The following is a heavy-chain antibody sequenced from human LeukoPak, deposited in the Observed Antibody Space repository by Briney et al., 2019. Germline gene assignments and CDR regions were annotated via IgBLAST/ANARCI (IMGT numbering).Heavy chain of an antibody. CDR3: AREGARAFSRWFDP. CDR2: INHSGST. D-gene: IGHD2/OR15-2a*01. J-gene: IGHJ5*02. CDR1: GGSFSGYY. Sequence: NPSETLSLTCAVYGGSFSGYYWSWIRQPPGKGLEWIGEINHSGSTNYNPSLKSRVTISVDTSKNQFSLKLSSVTAADTAVYYCAREGARAFSRWFDPWGQGTLVTVSS. V-gene: IGHV4-34*01.